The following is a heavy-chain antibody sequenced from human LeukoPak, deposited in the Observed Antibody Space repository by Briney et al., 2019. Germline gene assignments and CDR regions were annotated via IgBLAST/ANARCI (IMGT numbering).Heavy chain of an antibody. CDR2: INHSGST. CDR3: ARDRRYYYGMDV. J-gene: IGHJ6*02. CDR1: GGSFSGYY. V-gene: IGHV4-34*01. Sequence: PSETLSLTCAVYGGSFSGYYWSWIRQPRGKGLEWIGEINHSGSTNYNPSLKSRVTISVDTSKNQFSLKLSSVTAADTAVYYCARDRRYYYGMDVWGQGTTVTVSS.